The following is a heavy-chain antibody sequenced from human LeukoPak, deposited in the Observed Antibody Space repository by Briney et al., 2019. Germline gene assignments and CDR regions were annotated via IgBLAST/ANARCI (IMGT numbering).Heavy chain of an antibody. D-gene: IGHD3-22*01. V-gene: IGHV1-18*01. CDR1: GYTFTSYG. J-gene: IGHJ4*02. CDR2: ISAYNGNT. Sequence: ASVKVSCKASGYTFTSYGISWVRQAPGQGLEWMGWISAYNGNTNYAQKLQGRVTMTTDTSTSTAYMELRSLRSDDTAVYYCARDPQYSYDSGAGDYWGQGTLVTVSS. CDR3: ARDPQYSYDSGAGDY.